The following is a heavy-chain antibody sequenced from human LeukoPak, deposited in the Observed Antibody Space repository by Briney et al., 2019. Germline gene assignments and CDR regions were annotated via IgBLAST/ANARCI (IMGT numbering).Heavy chain of an antibody. J-gene: IGHJ4*02. D-gene: IGHD3-3*01. CDR3: ARGDKYSFGPGD. CDR1: GNTFTVNH. V-gene: IGHV1-46*01. Sequence: GASVTVSCTASGNTFTVNHMHWVRQAPGQGLEWMGIINLSDGSTNYAQKFQDRVTMTRDTPTGTVYVELSSLRSDDAALYYCARGDKYSFGPGDWGQGTLVTVSS. CDR2: INLSDGST.